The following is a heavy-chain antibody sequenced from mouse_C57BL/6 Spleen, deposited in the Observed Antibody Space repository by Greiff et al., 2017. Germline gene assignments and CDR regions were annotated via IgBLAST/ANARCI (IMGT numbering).Heavy chain of an antibody. V-gene: IGHV1-82*01. CDR3: ARESSPYWFFDY. CDR2: IYPGDGDT. CDR1: GYAFSSSW. J-gene: IGHJ2*01. Sequence: VQLQQSGPELVKPGASVKISCKASGYAFSSSWMNWVKQRPGKGLEWIGRIYPGDGDTNYNGKFKGKATLTADTSSSTAYMQLSSLTSEDSAVYFCARESSPYWFFDYWGQGTTLTVSS. D-gene: IGHD1-1*01.